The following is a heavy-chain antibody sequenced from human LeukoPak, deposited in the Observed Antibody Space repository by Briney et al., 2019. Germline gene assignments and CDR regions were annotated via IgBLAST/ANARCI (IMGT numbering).Heavy chain of an antibody. CDR2: IYTSGST. D-gene: IGHD6-19*01. CDR3: ARDKEAVAGLWFDP. J-gene: IGHJ5*02. Sequence: PSETLSLTCTVSGGSISSGSYYWSWIRQPAGKGLEWIGRIYTSGSTNYNPSLKSRVTISVDTSKNQFSLKLSSVTAADTAVYYCARDKEAVAGLWFDPWGQGTLVTVSS. V-gene: IGHV4-61*02. CDR1: GGSISSGSYY.